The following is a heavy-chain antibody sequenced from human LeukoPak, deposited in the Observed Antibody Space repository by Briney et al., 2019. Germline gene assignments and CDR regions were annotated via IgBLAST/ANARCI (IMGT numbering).Heavy chain of an antibody. CDR1: GGSISSYY. J-gene: IGHJ3*02. V-gene: IGHV4-59*01. CDR3: ARDLGKHDAFDI. CDR2: IYYSGST. D-gene: IGHD3-16*01. Sequence: SETLSLTCTVSGGSISSYYWSWIRQPPGKGLEWIGYIYYSGSTNYNPSLKSRVTISVDTSKHQFSLKLSSVTAADTAVYYCARDLGKHDAFDIWGQGTMVTVSS.